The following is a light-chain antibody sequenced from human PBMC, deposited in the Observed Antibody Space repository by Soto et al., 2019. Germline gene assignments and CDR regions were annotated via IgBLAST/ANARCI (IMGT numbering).Light chain of an antibody. V-gene: IGKV3-20*01. CDR3: QHDGSSIT. CDR2: GAS. Sequence: EIVLTQSPCTLSLYPGERATLSCRASQSVSSSYLAWYQQKPGQAPRLLIYGASSRATGIPDRFSGSGSGTDFTLTIIRLGPHDFEVYYCQHDGSSITLGQGTRLEIK. CDR1: QSVSSSY. J-gene: IGKJ5*01.